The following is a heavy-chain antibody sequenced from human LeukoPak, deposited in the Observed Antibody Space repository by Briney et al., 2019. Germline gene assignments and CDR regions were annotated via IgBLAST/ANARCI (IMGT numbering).Heavy chain of an antibody. CDR2: INHRGST. CDR3: ARIRAPGRRSSAFDI. CDR1: GVSFSGYY. J-gene: IGHJ3*02. V-gene: IGHV4-34*01. Sequence: KPAETLSLTCAVYGVSFSGYYWRWLRQLPGKGREGMWEINHRGSTNYNPSLKSRVTISVDTSKNQFSLKLSSVTAADTAVYYCARIRAPGRRSSAFDIWGQGTMVTVSS.